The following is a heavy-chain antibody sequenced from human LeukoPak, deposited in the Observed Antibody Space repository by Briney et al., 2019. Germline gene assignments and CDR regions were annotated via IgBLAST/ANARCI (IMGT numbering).Heavy chain of an antibody. CDR3: VLVVVPAAVWHFDL. CDR1: GFIFTHYG. V-gene: IGHV3-33*01. J-gene: IGHJ2*01. CDR2: IGVDGTMK. D-gene: IGHD2-2*01. Sequence: GRSLRLSWAASGFIFTHYGFHWVRQAPGKGLGWVAVIGVDGTMKYYAESVKGRFTISRDNSRNTLYLQMNSLRTEDTAVYYCVLVVVPAAVWHFDLWGRGTLVTVSS.